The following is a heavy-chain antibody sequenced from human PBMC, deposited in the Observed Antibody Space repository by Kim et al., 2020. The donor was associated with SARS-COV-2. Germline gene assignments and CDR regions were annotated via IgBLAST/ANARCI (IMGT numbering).Heavy chain of an antibody. CDR3: ARAQVILTGSGAFDI. J-gene: IGHJ3*02. D-gene: IGHD3-9*01. CDR1: GFTFSDYY. CDR2: ISSSGSTI. V-gene: IGHV3-11*04. Sequence: GGSLRLSCAASGFTFSDYYMSWIRQAPGKGLEWVSYISSSGSTIYYADSVKGRFTISRDNAKNSLYLQMISLRAEDTAVYYCARAQVILTGSGAFDIWGQGTMVTVSS.